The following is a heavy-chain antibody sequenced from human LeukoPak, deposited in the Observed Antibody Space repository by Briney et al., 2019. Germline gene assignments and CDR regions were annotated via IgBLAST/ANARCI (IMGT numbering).Heavy chain of an antibody. D-gene: IGHD4-17*01. CDR2: ISGSGGST. J-gene: IGHJ4*02. CDR3: AKTGYGDYNYYFDY. CDR1: GFTFSSYA. Sequence: PGGSLRLSCAASGFTFSSYAMSWVRQAPGKGLEWVSAISGSGGSTYYADSVKGRFTISRDNSKNTLYLQTNSLRAEDTAVYYCAKTGYGDYNYYFDYWGQGTLVTVSS. V-gene: IGHV3-23*01.